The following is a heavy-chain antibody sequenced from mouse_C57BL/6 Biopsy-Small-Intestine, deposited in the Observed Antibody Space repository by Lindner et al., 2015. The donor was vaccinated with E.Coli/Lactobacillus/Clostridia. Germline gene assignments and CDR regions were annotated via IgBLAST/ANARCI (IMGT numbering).Heavy chain of an antibody. V-gene: IGHV3-8*01. CDR3: ARWADDYPYYYAMDY. Sequence: VQLQESGPGLAKPSQTLSLTCSVTDCSITSDYWSWIRKFPGNKLEYMGYISFSGSTYYNPSLKSRISITRDTSKNQYYLQLNSVTPEDTATYYCARWADDYPYYYAMDYWGQGTSVTVSS. J-gene: IGHJ4*01. CDR1: DCSITSDY. D-gene: IGHD2-4*01. CDR2: ISFSGST.